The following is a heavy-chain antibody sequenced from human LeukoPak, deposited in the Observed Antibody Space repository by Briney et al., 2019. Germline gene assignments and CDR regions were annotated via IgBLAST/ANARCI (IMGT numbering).Heavy chain of an antibody. J-gene: IGHJ4*02. V-gene: IGHV3-23*01. Sequence: GGSLRLSCAASGFTFSTYAMSWVRQAPGKGLEWVSAISGSGGSTYYADSVKGRFTISRDNSKNTLYLQMNSLRAEDTAVYYCAKDITAVTTPVLGDWGQGTLVTVSS. CDR2: ISGSGGST. D-gene: IGHD4-17*01. CDR3: AKDITAVTTPVLGD. CDR1: GFTFSTYA.